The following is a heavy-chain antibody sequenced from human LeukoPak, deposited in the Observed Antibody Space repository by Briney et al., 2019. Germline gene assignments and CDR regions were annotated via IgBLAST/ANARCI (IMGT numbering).Heavy chain of an antibody. D-gene: IGHD5-12*01. CDR2: IKQDGSEK. CDR3: ARVGGSYSYGMDV. J-gene: IGHJ6*02. CDR1: GFTFSSYW. Sequence: PGGSLRLSCAASGFTFSSYWMSWVRQAPGKGLEWVANIKQDGSEKYYVDSVKGRFTISRDNAKNSLYLQMNSLRAEDTAVYYCARVGGSYSYGMDVWGQGTTVTVSS. V-gene: IGHV3-7*01.